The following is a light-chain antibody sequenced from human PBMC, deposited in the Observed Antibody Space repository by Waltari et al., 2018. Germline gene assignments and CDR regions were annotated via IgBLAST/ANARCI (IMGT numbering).Light chain of an antibody. CDR3: QTWDSNTGV. Sequence: SYDLIQPPSVSVSPGQTASITCSGDALGNKYVYWYQQKSGQSPIRVIYQDTNRPSGIPERFSGSNSGNTATLTIRGTQALDEADFYCQTWDSNTGVFGGGTKLTVL. CDR1: ALGNKY. CDR2: QDT. V-gene: IGLV3-1*01. J-gene: IGLJ2*01.